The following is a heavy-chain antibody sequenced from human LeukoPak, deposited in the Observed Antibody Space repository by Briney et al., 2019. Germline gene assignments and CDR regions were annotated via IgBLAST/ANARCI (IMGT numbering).Heavy chain of an antibody. D-gene: IGHD3-10*01. J-gene: IGHJ6*02. CDR3: ARGRFGETRHYYYYYGMDA. CDR2: IKQDGSEK. V-gene: IGHV3-7*01. CDR1: GFTFSSYW. Sequence: GGSLRLSCAASGFTFSSYWMSWVRQAPGKGLEWVANIKQDGSEKYYVDSVKGRFTISRDNAKNSLYLQMNSLRAEDTAVYYCARGRFGETRHYYYYYGMDAWGQGTTVTVSS.